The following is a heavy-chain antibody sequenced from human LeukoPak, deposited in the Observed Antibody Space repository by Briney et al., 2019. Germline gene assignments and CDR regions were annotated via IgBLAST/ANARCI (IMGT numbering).Heavy chain of an antibody. CDR3: ARNPDYDFWSGPYPPDY. CDR2: ISSSSSYI. V-gene: IGHV3-21*01. CDR1: GFTFSSYS. J-gene: IGHJ4*02. Sequence: PGGSLRLSCAASGFTFSSYSMNWVRQAPGKGLEWVSSISSSSSYIYYADSVKGRFTISRDNAKNSLYLQMNSLRAEDTAVYYCARNPDYDFWSGPYPPDYWGQGTLVTVSS. D-gene: IGHD3-3*01.